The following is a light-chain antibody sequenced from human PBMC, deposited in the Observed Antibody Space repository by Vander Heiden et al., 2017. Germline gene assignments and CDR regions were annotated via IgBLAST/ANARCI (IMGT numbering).Light chain of an antibody. Sequence: IHLTQSPSSLSATVGDRVTITCRASESISRYLNWYQQKPGKAPKLLIYAASSLESGVPSRFSGSGSGTDFTLTISSLQPEDFATYYCQQSYITPPEFGQGTKVEIK. V-gene: IGKV1-39*01. J-gene: IGKJ1*01. CDR2: AAS. CDR1: ESISRY. CDR3: QQSYITPPE.